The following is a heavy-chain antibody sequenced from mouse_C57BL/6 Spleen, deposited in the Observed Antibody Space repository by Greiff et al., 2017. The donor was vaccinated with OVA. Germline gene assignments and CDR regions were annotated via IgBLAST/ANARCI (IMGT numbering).Heavy chain of an antibody. CDR3: ARGRPPTARVPFAY. V-gene: IGHV1-80*01. CDR2: IYPGDGDT. Sequence: QVHVKQSGAELVKPGASVKISCKASGYAFSSYWMNWVKQRPGKGLEWIGQIYPGDGDTNYNGKFKGKATLTADKSSSTAYMQLSSLTSEDSAVYFCARGRPPTARVPFAYWGQGTLVTVSA. J-gene: IGHJ3*01. CDR1: GYAFSSYW. D-gene: IGHD3-1*01.